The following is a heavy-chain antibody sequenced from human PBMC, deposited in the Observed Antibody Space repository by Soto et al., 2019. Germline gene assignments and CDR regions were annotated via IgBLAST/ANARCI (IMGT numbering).Heavy chain of an antibody. CDR2: ISGNGGST. CDR1: GFTFSNYA. J-gene: IGHJ4*02. V-gene: IGHV3-23*01. Sequence: EVQLLDSGGGLEQPGGSLRLSCAASGFTFSNYAMNWVRQAPGEGLEWVSAISGNGGSTFYADSVKGRFTISRDNPKNTLDLQMNSLRAEDTAVYYCAKGPLGGTTIYDVDYWGQGTLVTVSS. D-gene: IGHD1-1*01. CDR3: AKGPLGGTTIYDVDY.